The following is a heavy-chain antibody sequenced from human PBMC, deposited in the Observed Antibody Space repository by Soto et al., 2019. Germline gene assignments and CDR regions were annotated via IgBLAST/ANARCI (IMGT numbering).Heavy chain of an antibody. V-gene: IGHV4-31*03. CDR1: GGSIISGGYY. D-gene: IGHD6-13*01. Sequence: SETLSLTCTVSGGSIISGGYYWIWIRQHPGKGLEWIGYIYYSGSTYYNPSLKSRVTISVDTSKNQFSLKLSSVTAADTAVYYCARVAAAGPYTFDYWGQGTLVTVSS. J-gene: IGHJ4*02. CDR2: IYYSGST. CDR3: ARVAAAGPYTFDY.